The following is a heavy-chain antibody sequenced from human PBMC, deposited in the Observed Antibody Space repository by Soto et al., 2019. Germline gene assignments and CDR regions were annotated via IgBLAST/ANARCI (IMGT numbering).Heavy chain of an antibody. CDR2: ISGSGGST. CDR1: GFTFSSYA. V-gene: IGHV3-23*01. J-gene: IGHJ4*02. CDR3: AKDWVYDYIWGSYPNDQSSYFDY. Sequence: PGGSLRLSCAASGFTFSSYAMSWVRQAPGKGLEWVSAISGSGGSTYYADSVKGRFTISRDNSKNTLYLQMNSLRAEDTAVYYCAKDWVYDYIWGSYPNDQSSYFDYWGQGTLVTVSS. D-gene: IGHD3-16*02.